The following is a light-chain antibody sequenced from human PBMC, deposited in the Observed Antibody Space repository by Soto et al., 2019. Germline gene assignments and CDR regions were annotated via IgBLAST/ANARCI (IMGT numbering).Light chain of an antibody. CDR2: AAS. Sequence: AIRMTQSPSSLSASTGDRVTITCRASQGISSYLAWYQQKPGKAPRLLIYAASTLQSGDPSRISGSGSGTDFTLTIICLQSEDFATYYCQQYYSYPLTFGGGTKVDIK. CDR3: QQYYSYPLT. V-gene: IGKV1-8*01. J-gene: IGKJ4*01. CDR1: QGISSY.